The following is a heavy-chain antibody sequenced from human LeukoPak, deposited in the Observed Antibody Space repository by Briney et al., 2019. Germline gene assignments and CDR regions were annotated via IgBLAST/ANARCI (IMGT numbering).Heavy chain of an antibody. V-gene: IGHV3-23*01. Sequence: GGSLRLSCAASGFTFSSYWMSWVRQAPGKGLEWVSAVSGRDDSTYYADSVKGRFTISRDTSKNTLYLQMNSLRAEDTALYYCAKDAYSSSWPYYYYYYGMDVWGQGTTVTVSS. CDR2: VSGRDDST. J-gene: IGHJ6*02. CDR3: AKDAYSSSWPYYYYYYGMDV. D-gene: IGHD6-13*01. CDR1: GFTFSSYW.